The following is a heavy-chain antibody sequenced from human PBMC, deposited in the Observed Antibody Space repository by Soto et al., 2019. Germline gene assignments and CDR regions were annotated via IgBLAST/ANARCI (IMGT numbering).Heavy chain of an antibody. V-gene: IGHV1-69*01. D-gene: IGHD1-26*01. CDR3: ARAGVERFCGSYTSYSYFDL. J-gene: IGHJ2*01. Sequence: QVQLVQSGAEVKKPGSSVKVSCKASGGTFSSYAISWVRQAPGQGREWMGGIIPIFGTANYAQKFQGRDTITADDSTSTPYMELSSLRSEDTAVYYCARAGVERFCGSYTSYSYFDLWGRGTLVTVSS. CDR1: GGTFSSYA. CDR2: IIPIFGTA.